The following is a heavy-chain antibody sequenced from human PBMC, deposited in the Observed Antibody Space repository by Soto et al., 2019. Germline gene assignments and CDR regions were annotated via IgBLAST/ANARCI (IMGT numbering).Heavy chain of an antibody. J-gene: IGHJ6*02. D-gene: IGHD3-3*01. V-gene: IGHV3-74*01. Sequence: EVQLVESGGGVVQPGGSLRLSYSASGFSLSNYWIHWVRHLPGKGLVWVSRIKNDGSGTSYAESVIGRFTISRDNAKNSLYLQMNSLRVDDTAVYYCARGPEGERSGNYGMSVWGQGTTVIVSS. CDR1: GFSLSNYW. CDR3: ARGPEGERSGNYGMSV. CDR2: IKNDGSGT.